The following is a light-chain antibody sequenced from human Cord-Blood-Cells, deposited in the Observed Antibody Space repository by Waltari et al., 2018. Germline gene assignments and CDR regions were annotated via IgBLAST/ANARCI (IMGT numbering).Light chain of an antibody. J-gene: IGLJ3*02. CDR2: DVS. CDR3: SSYTSSSTWV. Sequence: QSALTQPASVSGSPGQSITISCTGTSSDVGGYNYVSWSQQHPGKAPKLMLYDVSNRPAVVSNRFSGSKSGNTASLTISGLQAEDEADYYCSSYTSSSTWVFGGGTKLTVL. CDR1: SSDVGGYNY. V-gene: IGLV2-14*03.